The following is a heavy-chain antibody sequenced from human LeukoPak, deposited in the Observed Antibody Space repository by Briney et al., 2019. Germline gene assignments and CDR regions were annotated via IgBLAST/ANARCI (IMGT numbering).Heavy chain of an antibody. CDR3: ASRPDYCSSTSCYGLYYFDY. Sequence: GGSLRLSCAASGFTFSSYSMNWVRQAPGNGLEWVSSISSSSSYIYYADSVKGRFTISRDNAKNSLYLQMNSLRAEDTAVYYCASRPDYCSSTSCYGLYYFDYWGQGTLVTVSS. CDR2: ISSSSSYI. CDR1: GFTFSSYS. V-gene: IGHV3-21*01. J-gene: IGHJ4*02. D-gene: IGHD2-2*01.